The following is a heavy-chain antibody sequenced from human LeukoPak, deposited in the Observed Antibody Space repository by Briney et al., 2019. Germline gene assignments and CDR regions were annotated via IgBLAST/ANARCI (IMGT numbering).Heavy chain of an antibody. D-gene: IGHD2-2*02. J-gene: IGHJ3*02. V-gene: IGHV4-4*07. CDR2: TYTNGNT. CDR3: ARGSASPAAIPFDM. CDR1: GGSIRSSF. Sequence: SETLSLTCTVSGGSIRSSFWSWIRQPAGKGLEWIGRTYTNGNTNYNPALKSRVTMSADTSKNQFSLKLSSVTAADTAVYYCARGSASPAAIPFDMWGQGTMVTVSS.